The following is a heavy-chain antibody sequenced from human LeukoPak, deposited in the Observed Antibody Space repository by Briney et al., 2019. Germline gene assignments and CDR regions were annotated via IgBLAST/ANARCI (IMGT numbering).Heavy chain of an antibody. Sequence: GSLRLSCVASGFSFSTDPMNWVRQAPGKGLEWLSNIRSNGESKSYADSVKGRFTTSRDSGKNSLYLQMDSLRDEDTAVYYCVRDNLYAFDIWGQGTMVTVSS. D-gene: IGHD5/OR15-5a*01. J-gene: IGHJ3*02. CDR2: IRSNGESK. CDR1: GFSFSTDP. CDR3: VRDNLYAFDI. V-gene: IGHV3-48*02.